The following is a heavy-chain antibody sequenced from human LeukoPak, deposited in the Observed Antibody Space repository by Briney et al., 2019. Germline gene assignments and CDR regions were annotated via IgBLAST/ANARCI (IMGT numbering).Heavy chain of an antibody. V-gene: IGHV3-74*01. CDR1: GFSFSDYR. CDR2: IKSDGFST. Sequence: QPGGSLRLSCAASGFSFSDYRMHWVRQAPVKGLVWVSRIKSDGFSTTYADSVKGRFTISRDNARNTLYLHMNSLRAEDTAVYYCAKDRAVVLMVYAPTTFDYWGQGTLVTVSS. D-gene: IGHD2-8*01. CDR3: AKDRAVVLMVYAPTTFDY. J-gene: IGHJ4*02.